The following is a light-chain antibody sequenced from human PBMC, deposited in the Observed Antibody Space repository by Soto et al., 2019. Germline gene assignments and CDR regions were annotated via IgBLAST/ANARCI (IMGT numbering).Light chain of an antibody. CDR2: DAS. CDR1: QSISSW. J-gene: IGKJ1*01. Sequence: DIQMTQSPSTLSASVGDRVTITCRASQSISSWLAWYQQKPGKAPKLLIYDASSLESGVPSRFSGSGSGTEFTLTISSLRPDDFATYYCQQYNSYSTWTFGQGTKVDI. V-gene: IGKV1-5*01. CDR3: QQYNSYSTWT.